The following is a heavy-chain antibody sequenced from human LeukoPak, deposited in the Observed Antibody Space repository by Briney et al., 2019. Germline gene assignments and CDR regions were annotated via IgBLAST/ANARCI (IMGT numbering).Heavy chain of an antibody. Sequence: PGGSLRLSCAASGFTFSSYEMNWVRQAPGKGLEWVSYISSSGSTIYYADSVKGRFTISRDNAKNSLYLQMNSLTADDTAVYYCAKDGSWSNDYWGQGTRVTVSS. V-gene: IGHV3-48*03. J-gene: IGHJ4*02. D-gene: IGHD1/OR15-1a*01. CDR1: GFTFSSYE. CDR2: ISSSGSTI. CDR3: AKDGSWSNDY.